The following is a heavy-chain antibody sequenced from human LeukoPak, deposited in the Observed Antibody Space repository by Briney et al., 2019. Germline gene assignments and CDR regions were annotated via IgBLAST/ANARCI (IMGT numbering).Heavy chain of an antibody. CDR3: ASLDLYGSGSPSFDI. D-gene: IGHD3-10*01. CDR1: GFTFSSYW. CDR2: INSDGSST. J-gene: IGHJ3*02. Sequence: PGGSLRLSCAASGFTFSSYWMHWVRQAPGKGLVWVSRINSDGSSTSYADSVKGRFTISRDNAKNTLYLQMNSLRAEDTAVYYCASLDLYGSGSPSFDIWGQGTMVTVSS. V-gene: IGHV3-74*01.